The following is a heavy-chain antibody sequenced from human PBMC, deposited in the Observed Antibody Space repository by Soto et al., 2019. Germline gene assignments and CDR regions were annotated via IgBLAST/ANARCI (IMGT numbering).Heavy chain of an antibody. D-gene: IGHD6-19*01. V-gene: IGHV1-18*01. J-gene: IGHJ3*02. CDR2: ISAYNGNT. CDR3: ARGVYSSGWYLRPPEAFDI. Sequence: ASVKVSCKASGYTFTSYGISWVRQAPGQGLERMGWISAYNGNTNYAQKLQGRVTMTTDTSTSTAYMELRSLRSDDTAVYYCARGVYSSGWYLRPPEAFDIWGQGTMVTVSS. CDR1: GYTFTSYG.